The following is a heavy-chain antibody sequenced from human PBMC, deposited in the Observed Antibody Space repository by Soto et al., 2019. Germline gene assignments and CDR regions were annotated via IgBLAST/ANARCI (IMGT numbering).Heavy chain of an antibody. V-gene: IGHV4-61*01. D-gene: IGHD2-15*01. CDR2: IYYSGST. CDR1: CDSVSSGLFY. Sequence: SETLSLTCTVSCDSVSSGLFYWGWIRQAPGKGLEWIGYIYYSGSTNYNPSLKSRVTMSVDMSKNQFSLKLSSVTAADTAVFYCVRQHSADCSGGTCYHAFDIWGQGTMVTVSS. CDR3: VRQHSADCSGGTCYHAFDI. J-gene: IGHJ3*02.